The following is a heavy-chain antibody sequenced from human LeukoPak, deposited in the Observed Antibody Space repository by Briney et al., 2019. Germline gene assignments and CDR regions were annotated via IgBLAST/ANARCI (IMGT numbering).Heavy chain of an antibody. D-gene: IGHD2-15*01. CDR2: IYIGGGT. CDR1: GFTVNNNY. CDR3: AKGGLFIAHFDY. Sequence: GGSLRLSYAASGFTVNNNYMSWVRQAPGKGLEWVAVIYIGGGTYYAASVKGRFTISRDNSKNTLYLQMNSLRAEDTAVYYCAKGGLFIAHFDYWGQGTLVTVSS. V-gene: IGHV3-53*01. J-gene: IGHJ4*02.